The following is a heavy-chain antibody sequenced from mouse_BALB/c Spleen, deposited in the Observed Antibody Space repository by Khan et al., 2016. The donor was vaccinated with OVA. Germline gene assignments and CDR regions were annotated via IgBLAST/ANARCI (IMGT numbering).Heavy chain of an antibody. Sequence: QVQLQQSGAELVKPGASVQLSCKASGYTFSSYWMLWVKQRPGQGLEWIGEINPSNGRTNYNETFKSKATLTVDKSSSTAYMQLSSLTSEDSAVYYCATSTMITTEFVYWGQGTLVTVSA. D-gene: IGHD2-4*01. CDR3: ATSTMITTEFVY. J-gene: IGHJ3*01. CDR1: GYTFSSYW. V-gene: IGHV1S81*02. CDR2: INPSNGRT.